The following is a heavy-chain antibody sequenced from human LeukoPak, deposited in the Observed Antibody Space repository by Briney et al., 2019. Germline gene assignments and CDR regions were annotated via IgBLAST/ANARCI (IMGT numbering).Heavy chain of an antibody. CDR1: GGSISSSSYY. V-gene: IGHV4-39*01. CDR3: ASSSGYDSHLYYYYYMDV. J-gene: IGHJ6*03. D-gene: IGHD5-12*01. CDR2: IYYSGST. Sequence: SETLSLTCTVSGGSISSSSYYWGWIRQPPGKGLEWIGSIYYSGSTYYNPSLESRVTISVDTSKNQFSLKLSSVTAADTAVYYCASSSGYDSHLYYYYYMDVWGKGTTVTISS.